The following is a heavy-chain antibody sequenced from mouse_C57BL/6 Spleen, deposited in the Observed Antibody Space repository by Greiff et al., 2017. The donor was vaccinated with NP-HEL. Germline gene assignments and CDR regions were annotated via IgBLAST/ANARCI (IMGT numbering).Heavy chain of an antibody. CDR3: ARRGLGRGYWYFDV. Sequence: EVQLQQSGPELVKPGASVKIPCKASGYTFTDYNMDWVKQSHGKSLEWIGDINPNNGGTIYNQKFKGKATLTVDKSSSTAYMELRSLTSEDTAVYYCARRGLGRGYWYFDVWGTGTTVTVSS. V-gene: IGHV1-18*01. D-gene: IGHD4-1*01. J-gene: IGHJ1*03. CDR1: GYTFTDYN. CDR2: INPNNGGT.